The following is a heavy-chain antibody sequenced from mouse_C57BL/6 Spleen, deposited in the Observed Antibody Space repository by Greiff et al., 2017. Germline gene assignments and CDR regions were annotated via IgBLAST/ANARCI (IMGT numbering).Heavy chain of an antibody. V-gene: IGHV1-64*01. D-gene: IGHD2-3*01. CDR2: IHPNSGST. J-gene: IGHJ4*01. Sequence: VQLQQPGAELVKPGASVKLSCKASGYTFTSYWMDWVKQRPGQGLEWIGMIHPNSGSTNYNEKFKSKATLTVDKSSSTAYMQHSNLTSEDSAVYYCARGVYDGYYYGIGYRGKVTSVTVSS. CDR1: GYTFTSYW. CDR3: ARGVYDGYYYGIGY.